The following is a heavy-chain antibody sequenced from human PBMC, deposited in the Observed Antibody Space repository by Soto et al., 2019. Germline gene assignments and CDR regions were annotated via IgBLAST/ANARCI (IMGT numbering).Heavy chain of an antibody. D-gene: IGHD3-16*01. Sequence: SETLSLTCAVSGGSISSGGYSWSWIRQPPGKGLEWIGYIYHSGSTYYNPSLKSRVTISVDRSKNQFSLKLSSVTAADTAVYYCARGYASSYYYYGMDVWGQGTTVTVSS. J-gene: IGHJ6*02. V-gene: IGHV4-30-2*01. CDR3: ARGYASSYYYYGMDV. CDR1: GGSISSGGYS. CDR2: IYHSGST.